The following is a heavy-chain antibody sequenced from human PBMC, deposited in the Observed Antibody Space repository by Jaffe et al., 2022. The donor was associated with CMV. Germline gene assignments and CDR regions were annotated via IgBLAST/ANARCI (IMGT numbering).Heavy chain of an antibody. CDR1: GGSFSGYY. CDR2: INHSGST. V-gene: IGHV4-34*01. Sequence: QVQLQQWGAGLLKPSETLSLTCAVYGGSFSGYYWSWIRQPPGKGLEWIGEINHSGSTNYNPSLKSRVTISVDTSKNQFSLKLSSVTAADTAVYYCAREGYYYDSSGYDLYGMDVWGQGTTVTVSS. J-gene: IGHJ6*02. CDR3: AREGYYYDSSGYDLYGMDV. D-gene: IGHD3-22*01.